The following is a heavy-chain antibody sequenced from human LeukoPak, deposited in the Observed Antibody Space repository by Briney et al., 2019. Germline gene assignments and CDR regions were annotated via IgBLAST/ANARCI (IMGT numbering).Heavy chain of an antibody. V-gene: IGHV4-30-4*08. CDR3: AREPRYSSGGMVDY. J-gene: IGHJ4*02. D-gene: IGHD6-19*01. CDR2: IYYSGST. Sequence: SETLSLTCTVSGGSISSGDYYWSWIRQPQGKGLEWIGYIYYSGSTYYNPSLKSRVTISVDTSKNQFSLKLSSVTAADTAVYYCAREPRYSSGGMVDYWGQGTLVTVSS. CDR1: GGSISSGDYY.